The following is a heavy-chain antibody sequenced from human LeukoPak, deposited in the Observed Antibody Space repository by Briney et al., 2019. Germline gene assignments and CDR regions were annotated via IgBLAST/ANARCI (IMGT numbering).Heavy chain of an antibody. CDR2: IYYSGST. J-gene: IGHJ5*02. CDR3: ARDRDAYQNWFDP. Sequence: SETLSLTCIVSGGSINNYYWSWIRQPLGKGLEWIGYIYYSGSTNYNPSLKSRVTISVDTSKTQFSLKLSSVTAADTAVYYCARDRDAYQNWFDPWGQGTLVTVSS. V-gene: IGHV4-59*01. CDR1: GGSINNYY. D-gene: IGHD2-2*01.